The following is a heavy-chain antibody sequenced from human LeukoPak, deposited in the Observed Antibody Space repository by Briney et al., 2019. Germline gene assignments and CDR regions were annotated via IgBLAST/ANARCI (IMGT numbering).Heavy chain of an antibody. J-gene: IGHJ4*02. V-gene: IGHV3-20*04. Sequence: PGGSLRLSCVASGFTFDDYDMTWVCQAPGKGLEWVSGINWNGDKTGDADSVKGRFTISRDNAKNSLYLQMNSLRAEDTALYYCASKCGDCYSEGYFDYWGQGTLVTVSS. CDR3: ASKCGDCYSEGYFDY. CDR1: GFTFDDYD. CDR2: INWNGDKT. D-gene: IGHD2-21*02.